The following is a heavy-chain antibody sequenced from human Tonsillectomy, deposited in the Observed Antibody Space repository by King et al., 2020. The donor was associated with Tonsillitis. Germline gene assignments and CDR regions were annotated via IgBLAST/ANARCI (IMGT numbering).Heavy chain of an antibody. CDR3: AGGISVAVAGNDFDY. Sequence: VQLVESGAEVRKPGASVKVSCTASGYTFTGYYMHWVRQAPGQGLEWMGWINPNSGGTDYAQKFQGRVTMTRDTSISTAYMELSRLRSDDTAVYYCAGGISVAVAGNDFDYWGPGTLVTVSS. CDR2: INPNSGGT. J-gene: IGHJ4*02. V-gene: IGHV1-2*02. CDR1: GYTFTGYY. D-gene: IGHD6-19*01.